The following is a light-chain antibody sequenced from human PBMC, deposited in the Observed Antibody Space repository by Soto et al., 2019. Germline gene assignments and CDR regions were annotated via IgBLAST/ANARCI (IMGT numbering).Light chain of an antibody. CDR2: GAS. Sequence: DIQLTPSPPTLSASVGDRVTITCLASQSIRYYLAWYQQMPGKAPKLLIYGASSLQSGVPSRFSGSGSGTEFTLTISSLQPDDFATYFCQHHNSYSQTFGQGTKVDIK. V-gene: IGKV1-5*01. J-gene: IGKJ1*01. CDR1: QSIRYY. CDR3: QHHNSYSQT.